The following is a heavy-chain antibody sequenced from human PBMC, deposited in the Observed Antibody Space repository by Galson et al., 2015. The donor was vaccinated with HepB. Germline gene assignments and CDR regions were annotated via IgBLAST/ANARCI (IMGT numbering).Heavy chain of an antibody. CDR1: GFTFSSYS. CDR2: ISSSSSII. Sequence: SLRLSCAASGFTFSSYSMNWVRQAPGKGLEWVSYISSSSSIIYYADSVKGRFTISRDNAKNSLYLQMNSLRAEDTAVYYCAREGGVVGCGGDCTAFDIWGQGTMVTVSS. J-gene: IGHJ3*02. V-gene: IGHV3-48*04. D-gene: IGHD2-21*02. CDR3: AREGGVVGCGGDCTAFDI.